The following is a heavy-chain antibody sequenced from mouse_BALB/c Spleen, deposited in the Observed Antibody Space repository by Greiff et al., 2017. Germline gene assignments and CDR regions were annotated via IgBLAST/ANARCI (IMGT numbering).Heavy chain of an antibody. CDR1: GFTFSSFG. V-gene: IGHV5-17*02. CDR3: ARDYYGSRDY. Sequence: EVKVVESGGGLVQPGGSRKLSCAASGFTFSSFGMHWVRQAPEKGLEWVAYISSGSSTMYYADTVKGRFTISRDNPKNTLFLQMTSLRSEDTAMYYCARDYYGSRDYWGQGTTLTVSS. J-gene: IGHJ2*01. D-gene: IGHD1-1*01. CDR2: ISSGSSTM.